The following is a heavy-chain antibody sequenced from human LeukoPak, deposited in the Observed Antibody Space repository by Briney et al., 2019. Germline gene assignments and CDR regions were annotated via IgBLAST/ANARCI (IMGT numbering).Heavy chain of an antibody. D-gene: IGHD3-3*01. CDR3: ARDLSPKGFWSGTYYYYYGMDV. CDR1: GFTFSSYA. CDR2: ISYDGSNK. V-gene: IGHV3-30-3*01. Sequence: GRSLRLSCAASGFTFSSYAMHWVRQVPGKGLEWVAVISYDGSNKYYADSVKGRFTISRDNSKNTLYLQMNSLRAEDTAVYYCARDLSPKGFWSGTYYYYYGMDVWGQGTTVTVSS. J-gene: IGHJ6*02.